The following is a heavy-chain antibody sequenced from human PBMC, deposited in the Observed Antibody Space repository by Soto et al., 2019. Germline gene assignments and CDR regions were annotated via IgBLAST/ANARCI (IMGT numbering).Heavy chain of an antibody. CDR2: MNPNSGNT. D-gene: IGHD3-3*01. J-gene: IGHJ4*02. CDR1: GYTYTSYD. V-gene: IGHV1-8*01. Sequence: QVQLVQSGAEVKKPGASVKVSCKASGYTYTSYDINWVRQATGQGLEWMGWMNPNSGNTGYAQKFQGRVTMTRNTSISTAYMELSSLRSEDTAVYYCARGHRGRFVEWLLYRYYFDYWGQGTLVTVSS. CDR3: ARGHRGRFVEWLLYRYYFDY.